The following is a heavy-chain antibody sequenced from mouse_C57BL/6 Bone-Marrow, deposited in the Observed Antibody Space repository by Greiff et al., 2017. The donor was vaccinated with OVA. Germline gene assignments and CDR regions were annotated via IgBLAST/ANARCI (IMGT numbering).Heavy chain of an antibody. J-gene: IGHJ4*01. CDR3: AREEKTVVAPYYYAMDY. V-gene: IGHV1-81*01. CDR1: GYTFTSYG. Sequence: QVQLQQSGAELARPGASVKLSCKASGYTFTSYGISWVKQRTGQGLEWIGEIYPRSGNTYYNEKFKGKATLTADKSSSTAYMELRSLTSEDSAVYFCAREEKTVVAPYYYAMDYWGQGTSVTVSS. CDR2: IYPRSGNT. D-gene: IGHD1-1*01.